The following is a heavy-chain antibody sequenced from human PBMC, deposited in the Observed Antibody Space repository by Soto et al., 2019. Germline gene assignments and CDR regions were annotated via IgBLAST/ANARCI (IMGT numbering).Heavy chain of an antibody. CDR3: ARGRDGDY. CDR2: ISAHNGNT. CDR1: GYTFTSYG. Sequence: QVHLVQSGAEVKKPGASVKVSCKASGYTFTSYGITWVRQAPGQGLEWMGWISAHNGNTDYAQKLQGRVIVTRDTPPSTAYMELRSLISDDPAVYYCARGRDGDYWGQGALVTVSS. V-gene: IGHV1-18*01. J-gene: IGHJ4*02. D-gene: IGHD6-6*01.